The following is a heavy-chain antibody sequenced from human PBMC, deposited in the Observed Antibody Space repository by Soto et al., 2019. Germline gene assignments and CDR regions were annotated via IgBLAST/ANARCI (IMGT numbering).Heavy chain of an antibody. Sequence: QVQLVQSGAEVKKPGASVRISCRTSGYTFTSYAITWLRHAPGQRLEWMGWINGGNGDTKYSQKFQGRVTMTTDTSRTIAYMELRSLRFEDTAVYYCARGAHGSGYAVYWGQGTLVTVSS. CDR3: ARGAHGSGYAVY. CDR1: GYTFTSYA. D-gene: IGHD3-3*01. CDR2: INGGNGDT. V-gene: IGHV1-3*01. J-gene: IGHJ4*02.